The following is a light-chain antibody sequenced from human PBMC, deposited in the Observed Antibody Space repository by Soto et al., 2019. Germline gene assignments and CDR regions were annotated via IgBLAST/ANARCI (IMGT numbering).Light chain of an antibody. V-gene: IGKV4-1*01. J-gene: IGKJ5*01. CDR2: WAS. Sequence: DIVMTQSPDSLAVSLGERATINCKSRQSVLNSSNNKNYLGWYQQKEGQPPRLLLYWASNRQSGVPDRFSGSGSGTDFTLTITNLQAEDVAVYYCQQYFSNPPTFGQGTRLEIK. CDR3: QQYFSNPPT. CDR1: QSVLNSSNNKNY.